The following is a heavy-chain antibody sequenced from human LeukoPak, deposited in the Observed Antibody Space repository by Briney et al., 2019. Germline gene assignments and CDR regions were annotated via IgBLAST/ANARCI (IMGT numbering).Heavy chain of an antibody. V-gene: IGHV1-69*05. CDR1: GGTFSSYA. CDR3: ARGGKYYYGSGSYLGY. D-gene: IGHD3-10*01. Sequence: SVKVSCKASGGTFSSYAISWVRQALGQGLEWMGGIIPIFGTANYVQKFQGRVTITTDESTSTAYMELSSLRSEDTAVYYCARGGKYYYGSGSYLGYWGQGTLVTVSS. J-gene: IGHJ4*02. CDR2: IIPIFGTA.